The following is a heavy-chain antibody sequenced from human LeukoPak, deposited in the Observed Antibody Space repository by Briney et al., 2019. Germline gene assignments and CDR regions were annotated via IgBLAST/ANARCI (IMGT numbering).Heavy chain of an antibody. D-gene: IGHD3-22*01. Sequence: PGGSLRLSCAASGFTFSSYAMSRVRQAPGKGLEWVSAISGSGGSTYYADSVKGRFTISRDNSKNTLYLQMNSLRAEDTAVYYCAKVGGDYYDSSGYYFAAFDIWGQGTMVTVSS. CDR1: GFTFSSYA. V-gene: IGHV3-23*01. J-gene: IGHJ3*02. CDR3: AKVGGDYYDSSGYYFAAFDI. CDR2: ISGSGGST.